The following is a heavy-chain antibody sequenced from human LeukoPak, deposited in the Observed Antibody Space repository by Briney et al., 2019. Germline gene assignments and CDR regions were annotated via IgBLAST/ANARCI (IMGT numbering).Heavy chain of an antibody. CDR2: ISSSSSYI. D-gene: IGHD5-24*01. J-gene: IGHJ1*01. Sequence: GGSLRLSCAASGFTFSSYSMNWVRQAPGKGLEWVSSISSSSSYIYYADSVKGRFTISRDNAKNSLYLQMNSLRAEDTAVYYCARDSREGYFQHWGQGTLVTVSS. CDR1: GFTFSSYS. V-gene: IGHV3-21*01. CDR3: ARDSREGYFQH.